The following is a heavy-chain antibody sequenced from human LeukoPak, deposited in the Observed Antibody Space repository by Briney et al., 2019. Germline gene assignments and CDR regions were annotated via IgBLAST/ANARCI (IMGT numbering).Heavy chain of an antibody. J-gene: IGHJ3*02. D-gene: IGHD4-17*01. Sequence: PSETLSLTCAVFGGSFSGYYWSWIRQPPGKGLEWIGEINHSGRTNYNPSPKSRVTLSIDTSKSLFSLRLSFVTAADTAVYYCARILRGTETGHGAFDIWGQGTMVTVS. CDR1: GGSFSGYY. V-gene: IGHV4-34*01. CDR2: INHSGRT. CDR3: ARILRGTETGHGAFDI.